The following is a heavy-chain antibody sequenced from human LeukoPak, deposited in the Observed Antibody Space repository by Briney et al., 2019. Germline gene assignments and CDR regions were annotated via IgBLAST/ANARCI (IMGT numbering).Heavy chain of an antibody. CDR3: ARERLYSSSWYPNP. CDR2: IYYSGST. V-gene: IGHV4-34*01. J-gene: IGHJ3*01. CDR1: GGSFSGYY. D-gene: IGHD6-13*01. Sequence: PSETLSLTCAVYGGSFSGYYWSWIRQPPGEGLEWIGSIYYSGSTYYNPSLKSRVTISVDTSKNQFSLKLSSVTAADTAVYYCARERLYSSSWYPNPWGQGTMVTVSS.